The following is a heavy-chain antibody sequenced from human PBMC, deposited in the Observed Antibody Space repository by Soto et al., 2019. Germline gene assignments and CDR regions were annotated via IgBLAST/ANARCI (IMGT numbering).Heavy chain of an antibody. J-gene: IGHJ6*02. CDR3: ASSISSNRDYYYYGMDV. D-gene: IGHD3-3*02. V-gene: IGHV3-74*01. Sequence: GGSLRLSCAASGFTFSTSWMHWVRQAAGKGLVWVSRIKSDASTTNYADSVKGRFTISRDNAKNTLYLQMDSLTVEGTAVYYCASSISSNRDYYYYGMDVWGQGTTVTVSS. CDR2: IKSDASTT. CDR1: GFTFSTSW.